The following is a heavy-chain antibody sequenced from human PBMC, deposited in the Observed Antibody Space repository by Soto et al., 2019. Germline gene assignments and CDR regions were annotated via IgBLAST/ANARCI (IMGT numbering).Heavy chain of an antibody. CDR1: GGSISDISYC. CDR3: ARHKSGSDWLDP. V-gene: IGHV4-39*01. Sequence: PSETLSLTCTVSGGSISDISYCWGGIRQPPGKGLQWIGCMFYSGATYYNPSLKNRVTLSVDTSNNEFSLKLVSVTAPDTAVYYWARHKSGSDWLDPWGQGTLVTVSS. D-gene: IGHD2-15*01. CDR2: MFYSGAT. J-gene: IGHJ5*02.